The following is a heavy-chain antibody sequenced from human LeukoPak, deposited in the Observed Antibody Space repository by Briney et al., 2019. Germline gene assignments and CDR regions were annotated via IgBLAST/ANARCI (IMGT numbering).Heavy chain of an antibody. CDR2: INHSGIT. Sequence: PSETLSLTCAVYGRSFSGYYWTWIRQTPGKGLEWIGEINHSGITDYNPSLRSRVTISVDTSKNQFSLKLSSVTAADTAIYYCARAVIVVAAATQRNWFDPWGQGTLVTVSS. CDR3: ARAVIVVAAATQRNWFDP. CDR1: GRSFSGYY. V-gene: IGHV4-34*01. J-gene: IGHJ5*02. D-gene: IGHD2-15*01.